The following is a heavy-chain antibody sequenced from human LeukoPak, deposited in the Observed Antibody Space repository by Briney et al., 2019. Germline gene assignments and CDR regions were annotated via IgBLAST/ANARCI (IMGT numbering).Heavy chain of an antibody. J-gene: IGHJ5*02. CDR1: GGSISSSSYY. CDR3: ARDLSGLDGYPKNWFDP. CDR2: IYYSGST. Sequence: PSETLSLTCTVSGGSISSSSYYWGWIRQPPGKGLEWIGYIYYSGSTNYNPSLKSRVTISVDTSKNQFSLKLSSVTAADTAVYYCARDLSGLDGYPKNWFDPWGQGTLVTVSS. D-gene: IGHD3-22*01. V-gene: IGHV4-61*01.